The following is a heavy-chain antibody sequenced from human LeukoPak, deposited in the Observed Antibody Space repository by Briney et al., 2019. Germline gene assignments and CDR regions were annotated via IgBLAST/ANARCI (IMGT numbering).Heavy chain of an antibody. J-gene: IGHJ4*02. Sequence: PGGSLRLSCAASGFTFSNYGMSWVRQAPGKGLEWVASIKQDGSEKFYVDSVKGRFTISRDNAKNSLYLQMNSLRAEDTAVYYCARGAHSSGWYLNFDYWGQGTLVTVSS. CDR1: GFTFSNYG. CDR3: ARGAHSSGWYLNFDY. V-gene: IGHV3-7*03. CDR2: IKQDGSEK. D-gene: IGHD6-19*01.